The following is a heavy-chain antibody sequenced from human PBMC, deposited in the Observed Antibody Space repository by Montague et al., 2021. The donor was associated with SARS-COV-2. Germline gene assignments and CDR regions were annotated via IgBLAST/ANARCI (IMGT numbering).Heavy chain of an antibody. D-gene: IGHD3-16*01. Sequence: SETLSLTCSVSGGSISGHSWSWIRQPPGKGLEWIGNFDHSGNTKYNSSLKSRDTISVDTSENQVALRLSSVTAADTAVYYCAREFRIKLWETNWYFGHWGRGTLVTVSS. CDR3: AREFRIKLWETNWYFGH. CDR1: GGSISGHS. CDR2: FDHSGNT. V-gene: IGHV4-59*11. J-gene: IGHJ2*01.